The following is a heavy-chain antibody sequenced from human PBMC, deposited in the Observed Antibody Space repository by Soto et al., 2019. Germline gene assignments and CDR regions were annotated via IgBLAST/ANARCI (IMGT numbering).Heavy chain of an antibody. CDR1: GGTFSSYA. V-gene: IGHV1-69*13. D-gene: IGHD2-2*02. Sequence: SVKVSCKASGGTFSSYAISWVRQAPGQGLEWMGGIIPIFGTANYAQKFQGRVTITADESTSTAYMELSSLRSEDTAVYYCARGINTLGYYYYGMDVWGQGTTVTVSS. CDR2: IIPIFGTA. CDR3: ARGINTLGYYYYGMDV. J-gene: IGHJ6*02.